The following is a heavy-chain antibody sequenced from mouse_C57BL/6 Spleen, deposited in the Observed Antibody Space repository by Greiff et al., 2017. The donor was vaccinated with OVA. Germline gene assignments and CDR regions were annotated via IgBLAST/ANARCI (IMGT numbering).Heavy chain of an antibody. V-gene: IGHV5-4*01. Sequence: EVQGVESGRGLVKPGGSLKLSCAASGFTFSSYAMSWVRQTPEKRLEWVATISDGGSYTYYPDNVKGRFTISRDNAKNNLYLQMSHLKSEDTAMYYCARENDYDFAYWGQGTLVTVSA. CDR1: GFTFSSYA. D-gene: IGHD2-4*01. CDR2: ISDGGSYT. J-gene: IGHJ3*01. CDR3: ARENDYDFAY.